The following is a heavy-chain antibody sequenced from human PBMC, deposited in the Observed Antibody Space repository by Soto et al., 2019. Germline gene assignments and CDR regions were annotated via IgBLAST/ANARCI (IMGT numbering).Heavy chain of an antibody. D-gene: IGHD4-17*01. CDR3: ATVNTVTSYFFES. CDR2: INHSGDT. J-gene: IGHJ4*01. Sequence: PSETLSLTCTVHGGSFICYYWSWIRQPPGKGLEWIGEINHSGDTNYNPSLKSRISISIDTSKNQFSLTVTSVTAADTALYYCATVNTVTSYFFESCGQGTLVTVSS. V-gene: IGHV4-34*01. CDR1: GGSFICYY.